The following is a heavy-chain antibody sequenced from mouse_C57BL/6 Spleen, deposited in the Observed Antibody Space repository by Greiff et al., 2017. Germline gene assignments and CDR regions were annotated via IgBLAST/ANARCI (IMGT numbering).Heavy chain of an antibody. CDR3: AREGDYGSLYWYFDV. J-gene: IGHJ1*03. CDR1: GYTFTSYW. V-gene: IGHV1-53*01. Sequence: VQLQQPGTELVKPGASVKLSCKAPGYTFTSYWMHWVKQRPGQGLEWIGNINPSNGGTNYNEKFKSKATLTVDKSSSTAYMQLSSLTSEDSAVYYCAREGDYGSLYWYFDVWGTGTTVTVSS. D-gene: IGHD1-1*01. CDR2: INPSNGGT.